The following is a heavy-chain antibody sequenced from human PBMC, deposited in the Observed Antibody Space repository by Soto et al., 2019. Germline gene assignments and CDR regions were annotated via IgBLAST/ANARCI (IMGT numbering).Heavy chain of an antibody. CDR3: AGMSFTGFGELVGNFYFHGMDI. Sequence: QVQLQESGPGLVKPSETLSLTCNVSGGSISSYYWTWIRQPPGKGLECIGYIYNTGSANYNPSLKRRVSISLDTPKNQFSLNLRSVTAADTAVYYCAGMSFTGFGELVGNFYFHGMDIWGQGTTVTVS. CDR1: GGSISSYY. V-gene: IGHV4-59*03. CDR2: IYNTGSA. J-gene: IGHJ6*02. D-gene: IGHD3-3*01.